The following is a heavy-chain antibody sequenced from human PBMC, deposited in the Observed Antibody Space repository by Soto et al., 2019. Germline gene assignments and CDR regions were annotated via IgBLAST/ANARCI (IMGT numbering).Heavy chain of an antibody. V-gene: IGHV3-53*01. Sequence: PGGSLRLSCAASGFTVSTNYMNWVRQAPGKGLEWVSIIYNVGSTYYADSVRGRFTISRDTSKNSLFLQMNNLRTEDTAVYFCARDPNNSSSWWLDPWGRGALVTVTS. D-gene: IGHD6-6*01. J-gene: IGHJ5*02. CDR3: ARDPNNSSSWWLDP. CDR1: GFTVSTNY. CDR2: IYNVGST.